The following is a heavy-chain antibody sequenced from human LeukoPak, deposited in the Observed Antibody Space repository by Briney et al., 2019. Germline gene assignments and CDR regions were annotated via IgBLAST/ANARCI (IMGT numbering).Heavy chain of an antibody. V-gene: IGHV7-4-1*02. CDR2: INTNTGNP. Sequence: GASVKVSCKASGYTFITYGVNWVRQAPGQGLEWMGWINTNTGNPTYAQGFTGRFVFSLDNSVSTAYLQISSLKVEDTAIYYCARGRAVAEAFDIWGQGTMVTVSS. D-gene: IGHD6-19*01. J-gene: IGHJ3*02. CDR1: GYTFITYG. CDR3: ARGRAVAEAFDI.